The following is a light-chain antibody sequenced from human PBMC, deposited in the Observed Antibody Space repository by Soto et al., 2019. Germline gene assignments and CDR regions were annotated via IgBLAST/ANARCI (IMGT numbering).Light chain of an antibody. J-gene: IGKJ2*01. CDR3: QQYNIYST. CDR2: KAS. V-gene: IGKV1-5*03. CDR1: QSIGSW. Sequence: DIQMTQSPSTLSASVGDRVTITCRASQSIGSWLAWYQQKPGKAPKLLIYKASSLESGVPSRFSGSGSGTEFTLTISSLQPDDLATYYCQQYNIYSTFGQGTKLEIK.